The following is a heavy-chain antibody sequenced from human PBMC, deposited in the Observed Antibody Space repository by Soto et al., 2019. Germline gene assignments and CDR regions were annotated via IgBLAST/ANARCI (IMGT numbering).Heavy chain of an antibody. CDR3: ARDGVYCSSTSCYTSYYYYGMDV. D-gene: IGHD2-2*02. CDR2: ISAYNGNT. J-gene: IGHJ6*02. Sequence: XSLKVSCKPSGYTLTSYGISWVRQAPGQGLEWMGWISAYNGNTNYAQKLQGRVTMTTDTSTSTAYMELRSLRSDDTAVYYFARDGVYCSSTSCYTSYYYYGMDVWGQGTTVTGSS. CDR1: GYTLTSYG. V-gene: IGHV1-18*04.